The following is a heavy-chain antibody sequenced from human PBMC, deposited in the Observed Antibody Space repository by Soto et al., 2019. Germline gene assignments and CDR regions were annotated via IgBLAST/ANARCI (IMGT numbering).Heavy chain of an antibody. V-gene: IGHV3-21*01. CDR2: ITSSSSYI. Sequence: VGSLRVSCAASGFTFSSYTLSWVRQAPGKGLEWVSSITSSSSYIYYADSMKGRFTISSDNAKNSLYLQMNSLRAEDTAVYYCARVVYGSSLPYFDYWGQGTLVTVSS. J-gene: IGHJ4*02. D-gene: IGHD6-6*01. CDR1: GFTFSSYT. CDR3: ARVVYGSSLPYFDY.